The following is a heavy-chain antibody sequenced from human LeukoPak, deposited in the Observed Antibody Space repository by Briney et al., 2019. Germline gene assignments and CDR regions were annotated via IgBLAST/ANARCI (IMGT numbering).Heavy chain of an antibody. D-gene: IGHD2-15*01. J-gene: IGHJ6*03. Sequence: GASVTVSCKASGGTFSSYAISWVRQAPGQGLEWMGGIIPIFGTANYAQKFQGRVTMTRNTSISTAYMELSSLRSEDTAVYYCARADRVYLGYCSGGSCSSSSRYYYYYYYMDVWGKGTTVTISS. CDR3: ARADRVYLGYCSGGSCSSSSRYYYYYYYMDV. CDR1: GGTFSSYA. V-gene: IGHV1-69*05. CDR2: IIPIFGTA.